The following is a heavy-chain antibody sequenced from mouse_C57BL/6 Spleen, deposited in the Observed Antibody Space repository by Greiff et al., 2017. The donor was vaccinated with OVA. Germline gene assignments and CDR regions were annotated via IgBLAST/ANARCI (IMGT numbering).Heavy chain of an antibody. V-gene: IGHV5-17*01. CDR3: ARNHYGNPYAMDY. CDR2: ISSGSSTI. J-gene: IGHJ4*01. D-gene: IGHD2-1*01. Sequence: EVHLVESGGGLVKPGGSLKLSCAASGFTFSDYGMHWVRQAPEKGLEWVAYISSGSSTIYYADTVKGRFTISRDNAKNTLFLQMTSLRSEDTAMYYCARNHYGNPYAMDYWGQGTSVTVSS. CDR1: GFTFSDYG.